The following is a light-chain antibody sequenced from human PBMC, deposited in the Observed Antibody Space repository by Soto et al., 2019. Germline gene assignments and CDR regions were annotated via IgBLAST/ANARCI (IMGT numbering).Light chain of an antibody. CDR2: DAS. J-gene: IGKJ5*01. CDR3: QQYNNWPIT. V-gene: IGKV3-15*01. Sequence: ETMMRQSPATLSVSPGERAPLSCRASQSISSNLAWYQQKPGQAPRLLIYDASTRATGIPARFSGSGSGTEFTLTISGLQSEDFAVYYCQQYNNWPITFGQGTRLEIK. CDR1: QSISSN.